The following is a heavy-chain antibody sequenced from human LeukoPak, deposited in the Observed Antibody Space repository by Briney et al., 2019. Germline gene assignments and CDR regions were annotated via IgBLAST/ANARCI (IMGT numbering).Heavy chain of an antibody. CDR2: ISAYNGNT. Sequence: ASVKVSCKSSGYTFTTYLIIWVRQAPGQGLEWMGWISAYNGNTNYAQKLQGRVTMTTDTSTSTAYMELMSLRSDDTAVYYCARGPLYGSGSYHFDYWGQGTLVTVSS. CDR3: ARGPLYGSGSYHFDY. CDR1: GYTFTTYL. D-gene: IGHD3-10*01. J-gene: IGHJ4*02. V-gene: IGHV1-18*01.